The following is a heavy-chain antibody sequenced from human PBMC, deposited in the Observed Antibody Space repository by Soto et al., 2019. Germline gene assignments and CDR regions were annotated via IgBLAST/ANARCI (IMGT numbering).Heavy chain of an antibody. V-gene: IGHV3-23*01. Sequence: GGSLRLSCAASGFTFSNYAMTWVRQAPGKGLEWVSAISGSGVNTYFADSVKGRFTVSRDNSKNTLHLQMNRLRAEDTAVYYCAKDVAYGGNSGYFDYWGQGTLVTVSS. CDR2: ISGSGVNT. D-gene: IGHD4-17*01. CDR3: AKDVAYGGNSGYFDY. J-gene: IGHJ4*02. CDR1: GFTFSNYA.